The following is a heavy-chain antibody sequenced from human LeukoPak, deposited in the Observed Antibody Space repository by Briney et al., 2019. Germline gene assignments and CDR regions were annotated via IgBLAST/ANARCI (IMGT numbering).Heavy chain of an antibody. CDR1: GDSLSGYY. D-gene: IGHD3-16*01. J-gene: IGHJ6*03. V-gene: IGHV4-34*01. Sequence: SETLSLTCAVYGDSLSGYYWSWIRQPPGKGLEWIGEINHSGSTNYNPSLKSRVTISVDTSKNQFSLKLSSVIAADTAVYYCARVGANYYFYYMDVWGKGTTVTVSS. CDR3: ARVGANYYFYYMDV. CDR2: INHSGST.